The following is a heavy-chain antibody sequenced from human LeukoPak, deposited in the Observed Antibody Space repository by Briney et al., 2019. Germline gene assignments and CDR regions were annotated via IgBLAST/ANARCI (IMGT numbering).Heavy chain of an antibody. J-gene: IGHJ4*02. V-gene: IGHV3-23*01. CDR3: ARNQYGSGSPLFDY. Sequence: GWSLRLSCAASGFTFSRYGMIWVRQAPGKGLEGVSGISGCGGSTYLADSVKGRFTISRDNSKNTLYLQMNSLRAEDTAVYYCARNQYGSGSPLFDYWGQGTLVTVSS. D-gene: IGHD3-10*01. CDR1: GFTFSRYG. CDR2: ISGCGGST.